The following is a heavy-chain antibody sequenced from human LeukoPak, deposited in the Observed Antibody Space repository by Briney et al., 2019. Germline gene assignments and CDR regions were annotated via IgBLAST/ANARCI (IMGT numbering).Heavy chain of an antibody. J-gene: IGHJ5*02. V-gene: IGHV4-39*07. CDR2: IYHSGKT. CDR3: ARGDRSGQSNWFDP. Sequence: SETLSLTCTVSGGSISSSSYYWGWIRQPPGMGPEWIGTIYHSGKTYYNPSLKSRVTISVDTSKNQFSLKLSSVTAADTAVYYCARGDRSGQSNWFDPWGQGTLVTVSS. D-gene: IGHD6-19*01. CDR1: GGSISSSSYY.